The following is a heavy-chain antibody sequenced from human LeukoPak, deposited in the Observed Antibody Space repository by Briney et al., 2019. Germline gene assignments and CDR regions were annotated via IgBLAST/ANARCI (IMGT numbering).Heavy chain of an antibody. CDR2: IIPIFGTA. CDR1: GGTFSSYA. D-gene: IGHD6-13*01. J-gene: IGHJ6*04. Sequence: SVKVSCKASGGTFSSYAISWVRQAPGQGLGWMGGIIPIFGTANYAQKFQGRVTITADESTSTAYMELSSLRSEDTAVYYCARKRAGTSLMDYYGMDVWGKGTTVTVSS. V-gene: IGHV1-69*01. CDR3: ARKRAGTSLMDYYGMDV.